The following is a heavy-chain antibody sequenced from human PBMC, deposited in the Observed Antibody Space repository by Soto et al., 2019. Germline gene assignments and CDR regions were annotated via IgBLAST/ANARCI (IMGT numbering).Heavy chain of an antibody. Sequence: PGGSLRLSCAASEFTFSCYIMNWVRQSPGKGLEWVSSISSTSSYIYYADSVRGRFTISRDDAKNSLYLQMNSLRAEDTAVYYCASNFDFWSGYFNVGSFDYWGQGTLVTVSS. V-gene: IGHV3-21*01. CDR2: ISSTSSYI. D-gene: IGHD3-3*01. J-gene: IGHJ4*02. CDR1: EFTFSCYI. CDR3: ASNFDFWSGYFNVGSFDY.